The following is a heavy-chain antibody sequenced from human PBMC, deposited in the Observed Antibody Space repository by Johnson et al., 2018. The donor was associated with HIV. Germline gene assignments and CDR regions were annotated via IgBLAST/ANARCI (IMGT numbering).Heavy chain of an antibody. Sequence: QVQLVESGGGVVQPGRSLRLSCAASGFTFSSYGMHWVRQAPAKGLEWVAVIWYDGSERYYADSVKGRFTISRDSSKNTLYLQMNSLRAEDTAVYYCARASDAFDIWGQGTMVTVSS. CDR1: GFTFSSYG. CDR3: ARASDAFDI. J-gene: IGHJ3*02. CDR2: IWYDGSER. V-gene: IGHV3-30*04.